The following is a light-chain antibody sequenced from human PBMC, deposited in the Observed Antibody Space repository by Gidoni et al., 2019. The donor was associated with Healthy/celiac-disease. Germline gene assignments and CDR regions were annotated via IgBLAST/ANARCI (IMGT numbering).Light chain of an antibody. V-gene: IGKV1-33*01. Sequence: IQMTQSRSSLSASVADRVTTPCQASQVISNDLNWYQQKPGKAPKLLIYDASNLETGAPSRFSGSGSGTDFTFTISSLQHEDIAKYYCQQYDNPPLFGHGTKVEIK. CDR3: QQYDNPPL. CDR2: DAS. J-gene: IGKJ3*01. CDR1: QVISND.